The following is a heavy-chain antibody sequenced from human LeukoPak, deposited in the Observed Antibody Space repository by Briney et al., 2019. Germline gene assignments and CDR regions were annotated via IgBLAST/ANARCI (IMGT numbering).Heavy chain of an antibody. Sequence: GGSLRLSCAASGFTFSSYSMNWVRQAPGKGLEWVSSISSSSSYIYYADSVKGRFTISRDNAKSSLYLQMNSLRAEDTAVYYCARVGIAVAGGDYWGQGTLVTVSS. CDR1: GFTFSSYS. CDR3: ARVGIAVAGGDY. CDR2: ISSSSSYI. J-gene: IGHJ4*02. D-gene: IGHD6-19*01. V-gene: IGHV3-21*01.